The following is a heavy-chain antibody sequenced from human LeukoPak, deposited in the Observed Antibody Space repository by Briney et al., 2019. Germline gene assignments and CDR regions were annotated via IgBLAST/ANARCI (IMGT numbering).Heavy chain of an antibody. CDR1: GYTFTSYF. V-gene: IGHV1-46*01. CDR3: TRDQGSATSYRWGAYFDF. CDR2: INPSGGST. J-gene: IGHJ4*02. D-gene: IGHD2-2*02. Sequence: ASVKVSCKASGYTFTSYFIHWVRQAPGQGLEWMGVINPSGGSTSYAQKFQDRVTMTRDTSTGTVYMELSSLRSEDTAVYYCTRDQGSATSYRWGAYFDFWGQGTLVTVSS.